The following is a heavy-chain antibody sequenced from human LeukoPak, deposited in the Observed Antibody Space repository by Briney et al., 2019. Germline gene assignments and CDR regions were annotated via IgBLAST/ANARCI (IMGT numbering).Heavy chain of an antibody. CDR1: GYTFTNYF. CDR2: INPSGGGT. Sequence: ASVKVSCKASGYTFTNYFMHWVRQAPGQGLEWMGVINPSGGGTTYAQRFQGRVTMTRDTSTSTVHMELNSLRAEDTAVYYCVRGLLSYFDYWGQGTLVTVSS. V-gene: IGHV1-46*03. D-gene: IGHD3-3*01. J-gene: IGHJ4*02. CDR3: VRGLLSYFDY.